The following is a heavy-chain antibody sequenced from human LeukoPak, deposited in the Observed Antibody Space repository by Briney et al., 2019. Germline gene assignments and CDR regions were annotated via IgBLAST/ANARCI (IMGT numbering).Heavy chain of an antibody. Sequence: PSETLSLTCAVSGYSISSGYYWGWIRQPPGKGLEWIGSIYHSGSTYYNPSLKSRVTISVDTSKNQFSLKLSSVTAADTAVYYCASGLPIVSYWGQGTLVTVSS. CDR1: GYSISSGYY. D-gene: IGHD3-22*01. CDR2: IYHSGST. J-gene: IGHJ4*02. V-gene: IGHV4-38-2*01. CDR3: ASGLPIVSY.